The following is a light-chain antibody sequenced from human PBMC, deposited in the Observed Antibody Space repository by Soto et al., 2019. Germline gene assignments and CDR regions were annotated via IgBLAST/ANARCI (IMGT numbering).Light chain of an antibody. Sequence: QTVVTQEPSLSVSPGGTVTLTCGLSSGSVSTNYYPSWYQQTPGQAPRTLIYSTNTRSSGVPDRFSGSILGNKAALTITGAQEDDDSDYYCMLYMGSGTYVFGIGTKVTV. CDR3: MLYMGSGTYV. J-gene: IGLJ1*01. CDR1: SGSVSTNYY. V-gene: IGLV8-61*01. CDR2: STN.